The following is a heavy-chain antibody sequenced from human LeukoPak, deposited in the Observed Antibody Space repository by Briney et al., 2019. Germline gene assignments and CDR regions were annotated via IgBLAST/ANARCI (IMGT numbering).Heavy chain of an antibody. J-gene: IGHJ6*03. V-gene: IGHV1-2*02. CDR2: INPNSGGT. CDR3: ARGATAGRFSLRPTGAYYMDV. Sequence: ASVKVSCKASGYTFTGYYMHWVRQAPGQGLEWMGWINPNSGGTNCAQKFQGRLTMTRDTSINTAYMELSSLRFDDTAVYYCARGATAGRFSLRPTGAYYMDVWGKGTTVTVSS. CDR1: GYTFTGYY. D-gene: IGHD6-13*01.